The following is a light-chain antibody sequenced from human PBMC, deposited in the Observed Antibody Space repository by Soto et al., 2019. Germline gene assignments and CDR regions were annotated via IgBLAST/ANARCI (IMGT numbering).Light chain of an antibody. CDR3: SSYAGSNLGV. CDR1: SSDVGGYNY. V-gene: IGLV2-8*01. Sequence: QSALTQPPSASGSPGQSVTISCTGTSSDVGGYNYVSRYQQHPGKAPKLMIYEVSKRPSGVPDRFSGSKSGNTASLTVSGLQAEDEADYYCSSYAGSNLGVFGTGTKLTVL. J-gene: IGLJ1*01. CDR2: EVS.